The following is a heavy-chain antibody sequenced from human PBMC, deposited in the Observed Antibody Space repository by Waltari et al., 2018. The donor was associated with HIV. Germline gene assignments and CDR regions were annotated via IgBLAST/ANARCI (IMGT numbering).Heavy chain of an antibody. Sequence: EVQLVESGGGLVQPGGYLSLSGAASGLTFSSYWMGWVRQAPGKGLWWVGNIKQDGCEKYYVDSVNGRFTISRDNAENSLYLQMNSLRAEDTAVYYCARGWFYGSGSKVNWGQGTLVTVSS. V-gene: IGHV3-7*04. CDR1: GLTFSSYW. CDR2: IKQDGCEK. J-gene: IGHJ4*02. CDR3: ARGWFYGSGSKVN. D-gene: IGHD3-10*01.